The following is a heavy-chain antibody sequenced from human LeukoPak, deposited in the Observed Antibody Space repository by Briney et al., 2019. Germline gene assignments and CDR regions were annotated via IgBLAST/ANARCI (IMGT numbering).Heavy chain of an antibody. V-gene: IGHV3-15*01. D-gene: IGHD2-15*01. CDR2: IRSRSAGGTT. Sequence: GGPLGLSCAASGLTFNNAWMRWVRQAPGKGLEWVGRIRSRSAGGTTDYGAPVKGRFTISRDDSKNTLYLQMNSLKTEDTAVYYCSTGGGTHDYWGQGTLVTVSS. CDR3: STGGGTHDY. J-gene: IGHJ4*02. CDR1: GLTFNNAW.